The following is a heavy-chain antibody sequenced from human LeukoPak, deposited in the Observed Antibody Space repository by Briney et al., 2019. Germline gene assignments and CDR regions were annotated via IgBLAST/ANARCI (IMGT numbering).Heavy chain of an antibody. Sequence: SSQTLSLTCTVSGGSISSGGYYWSWIRQHPGKGLEWIGYIYYSGSTYYNPSLKSRVTISIDTSKNQFSLKLSSVTAADTAVYYCARAGGFFSPFGYWGQGTLVTVSS. V-gene: IGHV4-31*03. J-gene: IGHJ4*02. D-gene: IGHD3-16*01. CDR2: IYYSGST. CDR3: ARAGGFFSPFGY. CDR1: GGSISSGGYY.